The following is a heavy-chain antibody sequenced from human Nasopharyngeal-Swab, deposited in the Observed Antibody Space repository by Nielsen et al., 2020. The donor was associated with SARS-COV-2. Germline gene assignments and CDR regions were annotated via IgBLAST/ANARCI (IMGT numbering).Heavy chain of an antibody. CDR3: ARGRIGIAAAGRKHILGWFDP. Sequence: VGQAAGKGLGWVSYISSSGSTIYYADSVKGRFTISRDNATNSLYLQMNSLRAEDTAVYYCARGRIGIAAAGRKHILGWFDPWGQGTLVTVSS. D-gene: IGHD6-13*01. J-gene: IGHJ5*02. CDR2: ISSSGSTI. V-gene: IGHV3-48*03.